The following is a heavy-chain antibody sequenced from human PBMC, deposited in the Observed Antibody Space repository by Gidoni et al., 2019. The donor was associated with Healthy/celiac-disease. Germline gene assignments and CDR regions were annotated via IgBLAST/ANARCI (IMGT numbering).Heavy chain of an antibody. J-gene: IGHJ4*02. CDR1: GVTFSSYA. Sequence: QVQLVESGGRVVQPGRSLSLACAAAGVTFSSYAYTWGRQAPGKGLEWVAVISYDGSNKYYADSVKGRFTISRDNSKNTLYLQMNSLRAEDTAVYYCARGLRRSLFDYWGQGTLVTVSS. V-gene: IGHV3-30-3*01. D-gene: IGHD5-12*01. CDR3: ARGLRRSLFDY. CDR2: ISYDGSNK.